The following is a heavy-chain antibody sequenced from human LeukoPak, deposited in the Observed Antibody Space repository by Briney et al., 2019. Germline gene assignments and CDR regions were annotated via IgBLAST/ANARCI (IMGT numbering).Heavy chain of an antibody. D-gene: IGHD3-10*01. CDR3: ARVSPHPMVRGGRDWFDP. J-gene: IGHJ5*02. CDR1: GASINNYY. CDR2: IYTNGNT. Sequence: SETLSLTCTVSGASINNYYWGWIRQSAGKGLEWIGRIYTNGNTNYSPSLGGRVAISVDTSKSQFSLRLSSVTAEDTAVYYCARVSPHPMVRGGRDWFDPWGQGTLVTVSS. V-gene: IGHV4-4*07.